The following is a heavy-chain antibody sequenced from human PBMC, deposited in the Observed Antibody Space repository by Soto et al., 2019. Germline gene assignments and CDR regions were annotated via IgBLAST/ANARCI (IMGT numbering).Heavy chain of an antibody. D-gene: IGHD6-13*01. J-gene: IGHJ5*02. Sequence: EVQLVESVGGLVQPGGSLRLSCAASGFTFSSYSMNWVRQAPGKGLEWVSYISSSSSTIYYADSVKGRFTVSRDNAKNSLYLQMNSLRDEDTAVYYCARVGQQLARGVTGPDPWGQGTLVTVSS. V-gene: IGHV3-48*02. CDR1: GFTFSSYS. CDR2: ISSSSSTI. CDR3: ARVGQQLARGVTGPDP.